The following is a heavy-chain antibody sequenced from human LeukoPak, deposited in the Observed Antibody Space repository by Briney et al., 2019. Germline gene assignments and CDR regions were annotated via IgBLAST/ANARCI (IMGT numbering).Heavy chain of an antibody. CDR2: IYYSGST. D-gene: IGHD2-15*01. J-gene: IGHJ4*02. CDR3: ASGLVVVAPADYFDY. CDR1: GGSFSGHY. Sequence: SETLSLTCAVYGGSFSGHYWTWIRQPPGKGLEWIGSIYYSGSTYYNPSLKSRVTISVDTSKNQFSLKLSSVTAADTAVYYCASGLVVVAPADYFDYWGQGTLVTVSS. V-gene: IGHV4-34*01.